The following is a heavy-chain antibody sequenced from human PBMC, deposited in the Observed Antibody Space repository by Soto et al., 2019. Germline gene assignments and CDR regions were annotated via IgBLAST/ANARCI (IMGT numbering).Heavy chain of an antibody. D-gene: IGHD5-18*01. CDR1: TFTFSSYA. CDR3: VGSTAMAPLDY. Sequence: QLLESGGGLVQPGGSLRLSCAASTFTFSSYAMSWVRQAPGKGLEWVSAITGSGGTTYYADSVKGRFTISRDNSKSTLYLQMNSLRAEDTAVYYCVGSTAMAPLDYWGQGTLVNVSS. V-gene: IGHV3-23*01. CDR2: ITGSGGTT. J-gene: IGHJ4*02.